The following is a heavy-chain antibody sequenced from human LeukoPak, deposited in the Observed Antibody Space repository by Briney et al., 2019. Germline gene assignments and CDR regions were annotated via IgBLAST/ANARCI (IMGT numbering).Heavy chain of an antibody. Sequence: GASVKVSCKASGYTFTGYYMHWVRQAPGQGLEWMGWINPNSGGTNYAQKFQGRVTMTRDTSISTAYMELSSLRSEDTAVYYCARGDQAANWFDPWGQGTLVTVSS. CDR1: GYTFTGYY. J-gene: IGHJ5*02. CDR2: INPNSGGT. V-gene: IGHV1-2*02. D-gene: IGHD3-16*01. CDR3: ARGDQAANWFDP.